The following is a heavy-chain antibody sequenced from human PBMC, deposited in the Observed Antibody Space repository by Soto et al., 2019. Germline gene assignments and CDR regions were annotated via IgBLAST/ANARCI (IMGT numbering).Heavy chain of an antibody. V-gene: IGHV3-23*01. Sequence: GGSLRLSCAASGFTFSSYAMSWVRQAPGKGLEWVSAISGSGGSTYYADSVKGRFTISRDNSKNTLYLQMNSLRAEDTAVYYCAKARGYYDSSGYYSLGLYFDYWGQGTLVTVSS. CDR1: GFTFSSYA. J-gene: IGHJ4*02. CDR2: ISGSGGST. D-gene: IGHD3-22*01. CDR3: AKARGYYDSSGYYSLGLYFDY.